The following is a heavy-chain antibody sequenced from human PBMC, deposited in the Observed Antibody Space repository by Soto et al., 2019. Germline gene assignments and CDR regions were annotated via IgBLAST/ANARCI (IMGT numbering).Heavy chain of an antibody. J-gene: IGHJ4*02. CDR2: IDPASGGT. Sequence: QVQLVQSGAEVRKPGASVHVSCKTSGYTFTAYYIHWVRQAPGQGLEWIGWIDPASGGTNIAQKFQGCVTMTTDTSITTAYLQLSRLTSDDTAVDYCAKSRGSYTVDYWGQGTLVTVSS. CDR3: AKSRGSYTVDY. CDR1: GYTFTAYY. V-gene: IGHV1-2*04. D-gene: IGHD1-26*01.